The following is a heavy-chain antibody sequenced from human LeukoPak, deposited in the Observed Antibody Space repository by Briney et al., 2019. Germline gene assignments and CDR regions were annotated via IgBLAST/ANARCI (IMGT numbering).Heavy chain of an antibody. J-gene: IGHJ4*02. D-gene: IGHD3-3*01. CDR2: IIPIFGTT. Sequence: ASVKVSCKASGGTFSSYAISGVRQAPGQGLEWMGGIIPIFGTTNYAQKFQGRVTITADESTSTAYMELSSLTSEDTAIYYCARDSNDFWSGYRSWGQGTLVTVSS. CDR3: ARDSNDFWSGYRS. CDR1: GGTFSSYA. V-gene: IGHV1-69*13.